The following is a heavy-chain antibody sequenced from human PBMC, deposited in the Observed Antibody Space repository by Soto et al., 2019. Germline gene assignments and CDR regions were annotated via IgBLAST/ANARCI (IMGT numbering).Heavy chain of an antibody. CDR2: ISSSGSTI. D-gene: IGHD3-22*01. CDR3: ARELKPRDSSGYYFDY. V-gene: IGHV3-48*03. J-gene: IGHJ4*02. CDR1: GFTFSSYE. Sequence: GGSLRLSCAASGFTFSSYEMNWVRQAPGKGLEWVSYISSSGSTIYYADSVKGRFTISRDNAKNSLYLQMNSLRAEDTAVYYCARELKPRDSSGYYFDYWGQGTLVTVSS.